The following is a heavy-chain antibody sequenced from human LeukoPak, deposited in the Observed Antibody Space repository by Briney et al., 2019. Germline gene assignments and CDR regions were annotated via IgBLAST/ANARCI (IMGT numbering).Heavy chain of an antibody. J-gene: IGHJ6*03. V-gene: IGHV3-7*01. CDR2: IKQDGSEK. CDR1: GFTFSSYW. Sequence: PGGSLRLSCAASGFTFSSYWMSWVRQAPGKGLEWVANIKQDGSEKYYVDSVKGRFTISRDNAKNSLYLQMNSLRAEDTAVYYCVSSGKRYYYYYYMDVWGKGTTVTISS. CDR3: VSSGKRYYYYYYMDV. D-gene: IGHD2-15*01.